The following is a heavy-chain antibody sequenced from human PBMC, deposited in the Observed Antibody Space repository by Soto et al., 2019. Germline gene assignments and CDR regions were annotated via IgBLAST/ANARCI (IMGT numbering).Heavy chain of an antibody. CDR3: ARGGATRLDY. V-gene: IGHV4-34*01. J-gene: IGHJ4*02. CDR2: INHSGST. Sequence: SETLSLTCAVYGGSFSGYYWSWIRQPPGKGLEWIGEINHSGSTNYNPSGGSTSYAQKFQGRVTMTRDTSTSTVYTELSSLRYEDTAVYYCARGGATRLDYWGQGTLVTVSS. D-gene: IGHD1-26*01. CDR1: GGSFSGYY.